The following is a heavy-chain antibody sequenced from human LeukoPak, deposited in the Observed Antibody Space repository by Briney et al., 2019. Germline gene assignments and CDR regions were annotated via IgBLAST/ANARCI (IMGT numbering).Heavy chain of an antibody. J-gene: IGHJ4*02. CDR1: GYTFTSYG. V-gene: IGHV1-69*06. CDR3: AATPGYSSSWYDY. D-gene: IGHD6-13*01. CDR2: IIPIFGTA. Sequence: ASVKVSCKASGYTFTSYGISWVRQAPGQGLEWMGGIIPIFGTANYAQKFQGRVTITADKSTSTAYMELSSLRSEDTAVYYCAATPGYSSSWYDYWGQGTLVTVSS.